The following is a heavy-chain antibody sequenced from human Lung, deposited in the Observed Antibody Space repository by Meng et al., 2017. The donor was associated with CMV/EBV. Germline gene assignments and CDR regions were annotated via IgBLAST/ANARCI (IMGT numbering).Heavy chain of an antibody. V-gene: IGHV3-7*01. CDR1: GFTVSTYW. CDR3: ARDRGIVY. CDR2: IKEDGSEK. J-gene: IGHJ4*02. D-gene: IGHD3-10*01. Sequence: SCAASGFTVSTYWMSWVRQAPGKGLEWVANIKEDGSEKYYVDSVRGRFTISRDNAKNSLYLQMNSLRAEDTAVYYCARDRGIVYWGQATLVTVSS.